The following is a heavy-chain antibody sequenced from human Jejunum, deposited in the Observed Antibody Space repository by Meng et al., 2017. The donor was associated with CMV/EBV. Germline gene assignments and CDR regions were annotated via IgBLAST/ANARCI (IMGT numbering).Heavy chain of an antibody. CDR2: IYYSGAS. J-gene: IGHJ4*02. D-gene: IGHD6-19*01. CDR3: ARDRGYSSGWGVFDY. Sequence: QGHLQESGPGRVKPSPTLSLTCSVSGGSISSGDYYWSWIRQSPEKGLEWIGFIYYSGASYSTPSLRSRVTMSMDTSTNQFSLRLNSVTAADTGVYFCARDRGYSSGWGVFDYWGRGTLVTVSS. CDR1: GGSISSGDYY. V-gene: IGHV4-30-4*01.